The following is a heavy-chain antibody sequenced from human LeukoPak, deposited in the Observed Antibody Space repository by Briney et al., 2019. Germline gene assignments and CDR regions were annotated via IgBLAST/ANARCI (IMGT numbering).Heavy chain of an antibody. J-gene: IGHJ4*02. D-gene: IGHD4-17*01. CDR1: GFTLSSNY. V-gene: IGHV3-53*01. CDR3: ARDLMTTVDY. Sequence: GGSLRLSCAASGFTLSSNYMSWVRQAPGKGLEWVSVIYSGGSIFYADSVKGRFTISRDNSKNTVYLQMNSLKTEDTAVYYCARDLMTTVDYWGQGTLVTVSS. CDR2: IYSGGSI.